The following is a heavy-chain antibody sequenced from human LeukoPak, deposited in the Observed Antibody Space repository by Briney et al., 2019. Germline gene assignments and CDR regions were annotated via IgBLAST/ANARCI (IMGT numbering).Heavy chain of an antibody. CDR3: AKDTLAYYFDY. CDR1: GFTFSSFG. Sequence: GGSLRLSCAASGFTFSSFGMHWVRQAPGRGLEWVATIWYDGTTTYYADSVKGRFTISRDDSKDTVYLQMNSLRAEDTATYYCAKDTLAYYFDYWGQGTLVTVSS. J-gene: IGHJ4*02. V-gene: IGHV3-33*06. CDR2: IWYDGTTT.